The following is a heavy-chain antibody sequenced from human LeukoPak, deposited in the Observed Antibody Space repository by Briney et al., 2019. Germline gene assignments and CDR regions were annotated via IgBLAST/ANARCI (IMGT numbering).Heavy chain of an antibody. V-gene: IGHV3-48*02. CDR1: EFAFSTYN. Sequence: GGSLRLSCAASEFAFSTYNMNWVRQAPGKGLEWVSYISTGSSTTYYADSVKGRFTISRDNVENSLYLQMNSLRDEDTAVYYCARVAAGYSVNYFDYWGQGTPVTVSS. CDR3: ARVAAGYSVNYFDY. D-gene: IGHD4-23*01. J-gene: IGHJ4*02. CDR2: ISTGSSTT.